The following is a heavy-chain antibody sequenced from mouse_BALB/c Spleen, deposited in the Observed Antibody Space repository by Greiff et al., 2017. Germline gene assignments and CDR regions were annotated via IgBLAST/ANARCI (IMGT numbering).Heavy chain of an antibody. Sequence: QVQLQQSGAELVKPGASVKLSCKASGYTFTSYYMYWVKQRPGQGLEWIGEINPSNGGTNFNEKFKSKATLTVDKSSSTAYMQLSSLTSEDSAVYYCTRRSSGWFAYWGQGTLVTVSA. V-gene: IGHV1S81*02. D-gene: IGHD3-1*01. CDR2: INPSNGGT. J-gene: IGHJ3*01. CDR3: TRRSSGWFAY. CDR1: GYTFTSYY.